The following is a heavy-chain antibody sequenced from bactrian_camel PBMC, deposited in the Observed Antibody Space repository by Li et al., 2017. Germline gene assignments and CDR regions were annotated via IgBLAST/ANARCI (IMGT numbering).Heavy chain of an antibody. CDR1: GGTFRRYV. V-gene: IGHV3S40*01. CDR2: IDRSGGST. Sequence: DVQLVESGGGLVQPGGSLRLSCAASGGTFRRYVMDWVRQAPGKGLEWISGIDRSGGSTDYADSVKGRFTISRDNAKNTLYLQMNSLKPEDKAVYYCAATLGEYYRGGNYYYTGFGYWGQGTQVTVS. D-gene: IGHD2*01. CDR3: AATLGEYYRGGNYYYTGFGY. J-gene: IGHJ6*01.